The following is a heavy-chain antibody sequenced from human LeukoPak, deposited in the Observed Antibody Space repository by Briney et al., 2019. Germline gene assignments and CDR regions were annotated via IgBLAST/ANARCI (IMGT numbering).Heavy chain of an antibody. V-gene: IGHV5-51*01. CDR2: IYPGDSET. Sequence: GESLKIFCKGSGNSFTSHWIGWVRQMPGKGLEWMGIIYPGDSETRYSPSFQGQVTISADKSISTAYLHWSSLKASDTAMYYCARSRGHWLVRDYFDYWGQGTLVTVSS. CDR1: GNSFTSHW. CDR3: ARSRGHWLVRDYFDY. D-gene: IGHD6-19*01. J-gene: IGHJ4*02.